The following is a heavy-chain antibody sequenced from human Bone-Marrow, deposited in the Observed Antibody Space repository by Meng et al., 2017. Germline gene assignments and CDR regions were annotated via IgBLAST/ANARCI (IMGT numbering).Heavy chain of an antibody. CDR3: ARVQGYDSSGYYTNYYYYYGMDV. V-gene: IGHV3-48*03. D-gene: IGHD3-22*01. CDR2: ISSSGSTI. J-gene: IGHJ6*02. Sequence: GESLKISCAASGFTFSSYEMNWVRQAPGKGLEWVSYISSSGSTIYYADSVKGRFTISRDNAKNSLYLQMNSLRAEDTAVYYCARVQGYDSSGYYTNYYYYYGMDVWGQGTTVTVSS. CDR1: GFTFSSYE.